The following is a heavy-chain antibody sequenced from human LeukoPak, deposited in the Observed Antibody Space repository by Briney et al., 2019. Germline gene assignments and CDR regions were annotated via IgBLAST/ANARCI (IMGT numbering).Heavy chain of an antibody. CDR1: GFTFSSYG. Sequence: GGSLRLSCAASGFTFSSYGMHWVRQAPGKGLEWVAVIWYDGSNKYYADSVKGRFTISRDNSENTLYLQMNSLRAEDTAVYYCARDNQWLTDAFDIWGQGTMVTVSS. D-gene: IGHD6-19*01. V-gene: IGHV3-33*01. CDR2: IWYDGSNK. CDR3: ARDNQWLTDAFDI. J-gene: IGHJ3*02.